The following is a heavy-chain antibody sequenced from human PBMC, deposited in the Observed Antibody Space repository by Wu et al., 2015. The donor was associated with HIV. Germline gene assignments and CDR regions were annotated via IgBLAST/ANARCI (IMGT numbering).Heavy chain of an antibody. Sequence: QVQLVQSGAEVKKPGASVKVSCKASGYIFLNFGITWVRQAPGQGLEWMGWISIYNSNTKYAQKLQGRVTMTTDTSTSTAYMELRSLRSDDTAVYYCARDGSNYGDYVPDFWGQGTLVTVSS. D-gene: IGHD4-17*01. CDR3: ARDGSNYGDYVPDF. CDR1: GYIFLNFG. CDR2: ISIYNSNT. J-gene: IGHJ4*02. V-gene: IGHV1-18*01.